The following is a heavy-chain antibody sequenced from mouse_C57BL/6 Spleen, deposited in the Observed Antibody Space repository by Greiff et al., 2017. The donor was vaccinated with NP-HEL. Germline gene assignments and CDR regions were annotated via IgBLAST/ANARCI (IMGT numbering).Heavy chain of an antibody. Sequence: QVQLQQPGAELVMPGASVKLSCKASGYTFTSYWMHWVKQRPGQGLEWIGEIDPSDSYTNYNQKFKGKSTLTVDKSSSTAYMQLSSLTSEDSAVYYCARATVTGAWFAYWGQGTLVTVSA. CDR1: GYTFTSYW. J-gene: IGHJ3*01. V-gene: IGHV1-69*01. D-gene: IGHD4-1*02. CDR2: IDPSDSYT. CDR3: ARATVTGAWFAY.